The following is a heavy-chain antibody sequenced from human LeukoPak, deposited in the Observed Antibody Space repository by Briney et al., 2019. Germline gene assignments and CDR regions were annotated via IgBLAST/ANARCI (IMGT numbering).Heavy chain of an antibody. J-gene: IGHJ4*02. CDR1: GFTFSTFA. CDR3: ATYRQVLLPFES. V-gene: IGHV3-23*01. CDR2: IFPSGGEI. Sequence: GGSLRLSCAASGFTFSTFAMIWVRQPPGKGLEWVSSIFPSGGEIHYADSVMGRFTISRDNSKSILSLQMNSLRAEDTAIYYCATYRQVLLPFESWGQGTLVTVSS. D-gene: IGHD2-8*02.